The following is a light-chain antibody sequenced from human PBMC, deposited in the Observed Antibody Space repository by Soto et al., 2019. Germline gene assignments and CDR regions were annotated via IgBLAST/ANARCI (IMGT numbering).Light chain of an antibody. Sequence: AIRMTQSPSSFSASTGDRVTITCRASQGISSYLAWYQQKPGKAPKLLIYAASTLQSGVPSRFSGSGSGTDFTLTISCLQSEDFATYYCQQYYSYPPLTFGGGTKVEFK. CDR2: AAS. V-gene: IGKV1-8*01. CDR3: QQYYSYPPLT. CDR1: QGISSY. J-gene: IGKJ4*01.